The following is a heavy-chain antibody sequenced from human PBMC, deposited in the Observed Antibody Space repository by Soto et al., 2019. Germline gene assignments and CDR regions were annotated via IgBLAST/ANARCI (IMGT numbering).Heavy chain of an antibody. V-gene: IGHV3-30*03. D-gene: IGHD4-17*01. J-gene: IGHJ6*02. CDR1: GFNFGVFG. Sequence: GGSLRLSCAASGFNFGVFGMHWVRQAPGKGLEWLSVLSYEGSNKYYADSVKGRFTISRDNSKNTLYLQMNSLRAEDTAVYYCARDYGDQHYYYYYGMDVWGQGTTVTVSS. CDR3: ARDYGDQHYYYYYGMDV. CDR2: LSYEGSNK.